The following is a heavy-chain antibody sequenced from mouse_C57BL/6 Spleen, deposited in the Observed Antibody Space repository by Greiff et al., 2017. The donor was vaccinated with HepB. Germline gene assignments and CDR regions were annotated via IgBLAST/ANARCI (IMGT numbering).Heavy chain of an antibody. CDR3: ARGGLRRYAMDY. D-gene: IGHD2-4*01. Sequence: VQLKQSGPELVKPGASVKISCKASGYTFTDYYMNWVKQSHGKSLEWIGDINPNNGGTSYNQKFKGKATLTVDKSSSTAYMELRSLTSEDSAVYYCARGGLRRYAMDYWGQGTSVTVSS. J-gene: IGHJ4*01. V-gene: IGHV1-26*01. CDR1: GYTFTDYY. CDR2: INPNNGGT.